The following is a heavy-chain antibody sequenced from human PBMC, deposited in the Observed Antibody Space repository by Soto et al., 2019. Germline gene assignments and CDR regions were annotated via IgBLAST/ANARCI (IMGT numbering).Heavy chain of an antibody. D-gene: IGHD3-3*01. CDR3: ERAGICGAVLKGFCAY. CDR1: GSIFSGYG. CDR2: IWYDGSNK. V-gene: IGHV3-33*01. Sequence: QKYLVESGGGVVQPGGSLRLSCVASGSIFSGYGMHWVRQAPGKGLEWVAVIWYDGSNKYYADSVKGRFTISRDNSKNMLYLQMDSLRAEETDVYYCERAGICGAVLKGFCAYWGRETLVNVSS. J-gene: IGHJ4*01.